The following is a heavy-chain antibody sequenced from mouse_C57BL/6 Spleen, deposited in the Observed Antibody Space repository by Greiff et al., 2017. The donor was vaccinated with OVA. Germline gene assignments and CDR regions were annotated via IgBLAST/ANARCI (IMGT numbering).Heavy chain of an antibody. J-gene: IGHJ4*01. D-gene: IGHD1-1*01. Sequence: EVQRVESGGGLVKPGGSLKLSCAASGFTFSDYGMHWVRQAPEKGLEWVAYISSGSSTIYYADTVKGRFTISRDNAKNTLFLQMTSLRSEDTAMYYGARGGDGSSPYYYAMDYWGQGTSVTVSS. CDR1: GFTFSDYG. CDR3: ARGGDGSSPYYYAMDY. CDR2: ISSGSSTI. V-gene: IGHV5-17*01.